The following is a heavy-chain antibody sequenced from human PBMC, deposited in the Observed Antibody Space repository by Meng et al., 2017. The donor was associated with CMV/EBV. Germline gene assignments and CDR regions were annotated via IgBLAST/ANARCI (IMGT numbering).Heavy chain of an antibody. V-gene: IGHV3-21*01. D-gene: IGHD4-23*01. CDR3: ARRRGRHSGGGSYYFDY. CDR2: ISSSSNYI. J-gene: IGHJ4*02. Sequence: GESLKISCAASGFTFSSYSMNWVRQAPGKGLEWVSSISSSSNYIYYADSVKGRFTISRDNAKNSLYLQMNSLRAEDTAVYYCARRRGRHSGGGSYYFDYWGQGTLVTVSS. CDR1: GFTFSSYS.